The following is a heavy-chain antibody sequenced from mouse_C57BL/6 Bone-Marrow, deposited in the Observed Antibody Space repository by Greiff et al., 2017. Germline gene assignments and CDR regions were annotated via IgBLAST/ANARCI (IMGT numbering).Heavy chain of an antibody. CDR1: GFTFSSYT. CDR3: ARPYYSNYGFAY. Sequence: EVKLVESGGGLVKPGGSLKLSCAASGFTFSSYTMSWVRQTPETRLEWVATISGGGGNTYYPDSVKGRFTISRDNAKNTLYLQMSSLRSEDTALYYCARPYYSNYGFAYWGQGTLVTVSA. CDR2: ISGGGGNT. D-gene: IGHD2-5*01. J-gene: IGHJ3*01. V-gene: IGHV5-9*01.